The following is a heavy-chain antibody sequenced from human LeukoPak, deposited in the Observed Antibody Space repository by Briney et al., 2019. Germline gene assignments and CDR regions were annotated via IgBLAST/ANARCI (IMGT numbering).Heavy chain of an antibody. CDR3: ARDGSRGSGYYYYDY. Sequence: AASVQVTCKASGYTFTSYAMNWVRQAPGQGLEWMGWINTNTGNPTYAQGFTGRFVFSLDTSVSTAYLQISSLKAEDTAVYYCARDGSRGSGYYYYDYWGQGTLVTVSS. D-gene: IGHD3-22*01. J-gene: IGHJ4*02. CDR1: GYTFTSYA. V-gene: IGHV7-4-1*02. CDR2: INTNTGNP.